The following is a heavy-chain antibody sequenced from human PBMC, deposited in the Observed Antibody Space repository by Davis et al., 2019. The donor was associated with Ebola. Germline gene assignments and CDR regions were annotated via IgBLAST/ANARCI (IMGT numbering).Heavy chain of an antibody. CDR2: MYADAGST. Sequence: GESLKISCAASGFTFSTSWMHWVRQGPGKGPVWVSRMYADAGSTTYADSVKGRFTISRDNAKNTLYLEMNSLRAEDTAVYYCARQYGSGSSGFDPWGQGTLVIVSS. D-gene: IGHD3-10*01. V-gene: IGHV3-74*01. CDR1: GFTFSTSW. CDR3: ARQYGSGSSGFDP. J-gene: IGHJ5*02.